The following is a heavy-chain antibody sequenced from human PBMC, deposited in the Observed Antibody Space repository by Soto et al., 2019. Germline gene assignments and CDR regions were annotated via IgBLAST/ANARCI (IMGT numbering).Heavy chain of an antibody. CDR3: AGDPDSHYNDSHASSYP. J-gene: IGHJ5*02. V-gene: IGHV1-69*08. D-gene: IGHD4-4*01. CDR1: GGTFSTYT. Sequence: QVQLVQSGAEVKKPGSSVQVSCKASGGTFSTYTITWVRQAPGQGLEWMGRIIPLIGIINYAQKFQGRVTISADKFSCTSNMELIGLRSDDTAVYYCAGDPDSHYNDSHASSYPWGQGNLVTVSS. CDR2: IIPLIGII.